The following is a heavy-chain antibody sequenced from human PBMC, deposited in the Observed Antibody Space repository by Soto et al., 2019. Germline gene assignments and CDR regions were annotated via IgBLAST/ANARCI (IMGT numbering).Heavy chain of an antibody. J-gene: IGHJ6*02. CDR2: ISANGDNV. CDR3: AKEGYSSSWPYYYYGMDV. V-gene: IGHV3-9*01. CDR1: GFTVDDYA. Sequence: PGGSLRLSCVASGFTVDDYAMHWVRQAPGKGLEWVSGISANGDNVDYADSVKGRFTVSRDNAKNSLFLQMNSLRAEDTAVYYCAKEGYSSSWPYYYYGMDVWGQGTTVTVSS. D-gene: IGHD6-13*01.